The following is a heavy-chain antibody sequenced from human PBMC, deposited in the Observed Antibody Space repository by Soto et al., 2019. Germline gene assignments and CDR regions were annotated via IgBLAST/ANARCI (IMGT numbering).Heavy chain of an antibody. CDR2: INNDGNDI. CDR3: ARDVTHDWFDS. V-gene: IGHV3-74*01. CDR1: GATFANYW. Sequence: EVQLVESGGGLVQPGGSLRLSCEASGATFANYWMHWVRQAPGKGLVWVSRINNDGNDITYADSVKGRFTASRDNAKNMLFLQMNSLSVEDTAVYYCARDVTHDWFDSWGQGTLVPVSS. D-gene: IGHD3-3*01. J-gene: IGHJ5*01.